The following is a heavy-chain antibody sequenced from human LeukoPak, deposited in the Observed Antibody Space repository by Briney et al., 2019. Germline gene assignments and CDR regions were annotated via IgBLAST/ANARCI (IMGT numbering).Heavy chain of an antibody. D-gene: IGHD6-6*01. J-gene: IGHJ4*02. CDR2: IIPILGIA. Sequence: SVKVSCKASGGTFSSYGISWVRQAPGQGLEWMGRIIPILGIANYAQKFQGRVTITADKSTSTAYMELSSLRSEDTAVYYCARGGRGSSSIGYYFDYWGQGTLVTVSS. CDR1: GGTFSSYG. V-gene: IGHV1-69*04. CDR3: ARGGRGSSSIGYYFDY.